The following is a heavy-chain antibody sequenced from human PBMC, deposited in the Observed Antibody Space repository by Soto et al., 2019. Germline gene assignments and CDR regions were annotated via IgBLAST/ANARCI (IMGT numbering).Heavy chain of an antibody. CDR2: ISGSGGST. D-gene: IGHD3-10*01. CDR1: GFTFSSYA. CDR3: AKDGDVGTYYYGSGSYYYMDV. V-gene: IGHV3-23*01. Sequence: GGSLRLSCAASGFTFSSYAMSWVRQAPGKGLEWVSAISGSGGSTYYADSVKGRFTISSDNSKNTLYLQMNSLRAEDTAVYYCAKDGDVGTYYYGSGSYYYMDVWGKGTTVTVSS. J-gene: IGHJ6*03.